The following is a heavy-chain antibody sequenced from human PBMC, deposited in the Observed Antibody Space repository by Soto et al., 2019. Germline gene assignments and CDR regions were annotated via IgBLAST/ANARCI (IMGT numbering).Heavy chain of an antibody. V-gene: IGHV1-69*01. D-gene: IGHD3-10*01. CDR3: AAELGFGKLSVV. Sequence: QVQVVQSGVEVRRPGSSVKVSCKASGDTFKNCVISWVRQAPGQGLEWMGGIIALFGTTDFAQRFQGRLTITTDESTTTAYMELSRLRSDATATYYCAAELGFGKLSVVWGQGTTVIVSS. J-gene: IGHJ6*02. CDR2: IIALFGTT. CDR1: GDTFKNCV.